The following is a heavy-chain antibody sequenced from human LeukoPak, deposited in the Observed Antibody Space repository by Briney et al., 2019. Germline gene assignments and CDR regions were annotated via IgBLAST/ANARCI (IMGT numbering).Heavy chain of an antibody. CDR3: ARARQQLVRDAFDI. D-gene: IGHD6-13*01. CDR1: GFTFSSYA. Sequence: GGSLRLSCAASGFTFSSYAMHWVRQAPGKGLEWVAVISYDGSNKYYADSVKGRFTISRDNSKNTLYLQMNSLRAEDTAVYYCARARQQLVRDAFDIWGQGTMVTVSS. J-gene: IGHJ3*02. CDR2: ISYDGSNK. V-gene: IGHV3-30-3*01.